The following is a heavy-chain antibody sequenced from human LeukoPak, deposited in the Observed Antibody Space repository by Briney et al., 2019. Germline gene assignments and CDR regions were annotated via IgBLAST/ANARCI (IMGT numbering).Heavy chain of an antibody. CDR1: GFTFSNAW. Sequence: PGGSLRLSCAASGFTFSNAWMSWVRQAPGKGLEWVGRIKSKTDGGTTDYAAPVKGRFTISRDDSKNTLYLQMNSLKTEDTAVYYCTTAMVRGVITHDYWGQGTLVTVSS. D-gene: IGHD3-10*01. J-gene: IGHJ4*02. V-gene: IGHV3-15*01. CDR3: TTAMVRGVITHDY. CDR2: IKSKTDGGTT.